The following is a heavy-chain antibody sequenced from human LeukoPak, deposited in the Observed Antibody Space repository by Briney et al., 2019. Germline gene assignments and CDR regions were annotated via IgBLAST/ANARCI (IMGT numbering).Heavy chain of an antibody. CDR2: IYCSGST. J-gene: IGHJ4*02. CDR1: GGSISSGGYY. CDR3: ARDSGDCSSTSCPIDY. V-gene: IGHV4-31*03. D-gene: IGHD2-2*01. Sequence: PSETLSLTCNVSGGSISSGGYYWSWIPQHPGKGLEWIGYIYCSGSTYYNPSLKSRVTISVDTSKNQFSLQLSSVTDADTAVYYCARDSGDCSSTSCPIDYWGQGTLVTVSS.